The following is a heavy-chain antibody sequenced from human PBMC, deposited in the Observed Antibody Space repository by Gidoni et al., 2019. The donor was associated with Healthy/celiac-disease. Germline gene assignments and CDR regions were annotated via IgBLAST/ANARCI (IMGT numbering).Heavy chain of an antibody. CDR3: ARARSSSSVYYYYGMDV. V-gene: IGHV3-30-3*01. CDR1: GFTFSSYA. Sequence: QVQLVESGGGVVQPVRSLRISCAASGFTFSSYAMHWVRQAPGTGLEWVAVISYDGSNKYYADAVKGRFTISRDKSKNTLYLQMNSLRAEDTAVYYCARARSSSSVYYYYGMDVWGQGTTVTVSS. J-gene: IGHJ6*02. D-gene: IGHD6-6*01. CDR2: ISYDGSNK.